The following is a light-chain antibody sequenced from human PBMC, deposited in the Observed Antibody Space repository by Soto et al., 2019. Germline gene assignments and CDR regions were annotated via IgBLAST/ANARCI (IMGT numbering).Light chain of an antibody. CDR2: DVD. Sequence: QSALAQPASVSGSPGQSITISCTGSSSDIGSYNYVCWYQQRPGKAPKLIIYDVDYRPSGVSHRFSGSRSGNTASLTISGLQAEDEADYYCSSYASSSTVIFGGGTKVTVL. J-gene: IGLJ2*01. V-gene: IGLV2-14*03. CDR3: SSYASSSTVI. CDR1: SSDIGSYNY.